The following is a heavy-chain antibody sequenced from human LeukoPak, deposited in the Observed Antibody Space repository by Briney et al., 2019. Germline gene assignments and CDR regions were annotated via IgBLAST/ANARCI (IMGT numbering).Heavy chain of an antibody. CDR2: IYSGGST. J-gene: IGHJ2*01. V-gene: IGHV3-53*01. D-gene: IGHD6-13*01. CDR3: GIPPGSGH. CDR1: GFTFSNYA. Sequence: PGGSLRLSCAASGFTFSNYAMTWVRQAPGKGLEWVSIIYSGGSTYYADSVKGRFTISRDNSKNTLYLQMNSLRAEDTAVSYWGIPPGSGHGGRAPLVPVP.